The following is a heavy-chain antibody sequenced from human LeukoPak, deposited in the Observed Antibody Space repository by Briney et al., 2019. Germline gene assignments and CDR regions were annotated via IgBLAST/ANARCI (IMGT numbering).Heavy chain of an antibody. Sequence: SETLSLTCAVSGGSISSAGYSWSWIRQPPGKGLEWIGYIYHSGSTYYNPSLKSRVTISVDTSKNQFSLKLTSVTAADTAVYYWARGYSSGWYPYYFDYWGQGTLVTVSS. CDR3: ARGYSSGWYPYYFDY. J-gene: IGHJ4*02. D-gene: IGHD6-19*01. V-gene: IGHV4-30-2*01. CDR2: IYHSGST. CDR1: GGSISSAGYS.